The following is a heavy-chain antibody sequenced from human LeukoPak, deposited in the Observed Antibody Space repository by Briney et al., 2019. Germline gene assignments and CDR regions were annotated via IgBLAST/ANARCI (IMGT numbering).Heavy chain of an antibody. D-gene: IGHD2-15*01. CDR3: TTDVVVAATTFDY. CDR1: GFTFSSYS. Sequence: GGSLRLSCAAFGFTFSSYSMNWVRQAPGKGLEWVGRIRSKTDGGTTDYAAPVKGRYTISRDDSKNTLYLQMNSLKTEDTAVYYCTTDVVVAATTFDYWGQGTLVTVSS. CDR2: IRSKTDGGTT. J-gene: IGHJ4*02. V-gene: IGHV3-15*01.